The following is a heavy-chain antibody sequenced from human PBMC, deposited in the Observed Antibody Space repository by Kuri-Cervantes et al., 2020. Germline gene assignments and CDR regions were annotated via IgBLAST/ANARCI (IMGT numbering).Heavy chain of an antibody. V-gene: IGHV3-49*04. J-gene: IGHJ6*03. CDR3: TRGQGVIIYYYMDV. CDR2: IRKKIDGATT. Sequence: GGSLRLSCAASGFTFSNSDMSWVRQAPGKGLEWIGFIRKKIDGATTEYAASVRGRFSISRDDSKSIAYLQMNSLKTEDTAVYYCTRGQGVIIYYYMDVWGKGTTVTVSS. D-gene: IGHD3-10*01. CDR1: GFTFSNSD.